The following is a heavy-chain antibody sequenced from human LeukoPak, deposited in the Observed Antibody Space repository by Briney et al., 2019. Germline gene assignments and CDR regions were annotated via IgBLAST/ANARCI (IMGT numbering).Heavy chain of an antibody. CDR3: ARGSGPVVINIPFDY. Sequence: GGSLRLSCAASGLTFSSYSMNWVRQAPGKGLEGVCRFTISRDNAKNSLYLQMNSLRAEDTAVYYCARGSGPVVINIPFDYWGQGTLVTVSS. CDR1: GLTFSSYS. V-gene: IGHV3-48*01. J-gene: IGHJ4*02. D-gene: IGHD3-22*01.